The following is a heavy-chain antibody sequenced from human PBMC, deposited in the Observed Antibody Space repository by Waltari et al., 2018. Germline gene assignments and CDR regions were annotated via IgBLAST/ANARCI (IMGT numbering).Heavy chain of an antibody. CDR2: IYYRGST. CDR3: ARVHGSRKGAFDI. D-gene: IGHD1-26*01. V-gene: IGHV4-39*07. Sequence: QLQLQESGPGLVKPSETLSLTCTVSGGSISSSSYYWGWIRQPPGKGLGWIGSIYYRGSTYYNPSLKSRVTISVDTSKNQFSLKLSSVTAADTAVYYCARVHGSRKGAFDIWGQGTMVTVSS. CDR1: GGSISSSSYY. J-gene: IGHJ3*02.